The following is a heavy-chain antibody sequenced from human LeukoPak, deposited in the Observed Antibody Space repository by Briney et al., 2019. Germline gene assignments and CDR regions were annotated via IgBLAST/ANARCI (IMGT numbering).Heavy chain of an antibody. CDR2: IYYSGST. J-gene: IGHJ4*02. CDR1: GGSISSSSYY. Sequence: SETLSLTCTVSGGSISSSSYYWGWIRQPPGKGLEWIGSIYYSGSTYYNPSLKSRVTISVDTSKNRFPLKLSSVTAADTAVYYCARDRSGIVGALDYWGQGTLVTVSS. V-gene: IGHV4-39*06. CDR3: ARDRSGIVGALDY. D-gene: IGHD1-26*01.